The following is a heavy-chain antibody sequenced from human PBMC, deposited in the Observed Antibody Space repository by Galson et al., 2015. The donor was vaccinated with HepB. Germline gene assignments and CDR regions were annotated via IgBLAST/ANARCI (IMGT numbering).Heavy chain of an antibody. V-gene: IGHV3-49*03. CDR1: GFTFGDYA. CDR3: TRDARIAAAGTPHYYYYYMDV. CDR2: IRSKAYGGTT. J-gene: IGHJ6*03. D-gene: IGHD6-13*01. Sequence: SLRLSCAASGFTFGDYAMSWFRQAPGKGLEWVGFIRSKAYGGTTEYAASVKGRFTISRDDSKSIAYLQMNSLKTEDTAVYYCTRDARIAAAGTPHYYYYYMDVWGKGTTVTV.